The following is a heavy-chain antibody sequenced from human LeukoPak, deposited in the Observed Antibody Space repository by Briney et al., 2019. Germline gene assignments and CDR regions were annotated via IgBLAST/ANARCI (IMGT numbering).Heavy chain of an antibody. CDR3: ARPVGKGWFDP. V-gene: IGHV3-21*01. Sequence: GGSMRLSCAASGFTFSSYSMNWVRQAPGKGLEWVSSISSSSSYIYYADSVKGRFTISRDNAKNSLYLQMNSPRAEDTAVYYCARPVGKGWFDPWGQGTLVTVSS. J-gene: IGHJ5*02. D-gene: IGHD3-10*01. CDR1: GFTFSSYS. CDR2: ISSSSSYI.